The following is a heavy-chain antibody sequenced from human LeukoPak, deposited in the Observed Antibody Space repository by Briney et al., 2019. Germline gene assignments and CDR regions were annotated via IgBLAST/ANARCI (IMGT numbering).Heavy chain of an antibody. J-gene: IGHJ4*02. V-gene: IGHV3-21*01. CDR3: ARYGYNNGLDY. CDR1: GFTFSSYS. CDR2: ISSSSSYI. Sequence: SGGSLRLSCVASGFTFSSYSMNWVRQAPGKGLEWVSSISSSSSYIYYADSVKGRFTISRDNAKDSLYLQMSSLRAEDTAVYYCARYGYNNGLDYWGQGTLVPVSS. D-gene: IGHD5-24*01.